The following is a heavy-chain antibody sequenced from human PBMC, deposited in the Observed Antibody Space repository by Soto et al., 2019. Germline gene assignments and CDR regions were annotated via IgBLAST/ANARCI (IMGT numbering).Heavy chain of an antibody. Sequence: GGSLRLSCAASGFIVSSNYMSWVRQAPGKGLEWVSVIYSGGSTYYADSVKGRFTISRDNSKNTQYLQMNSLRAEDTAVYYCARDRCISTSCLYFDYWGQGTLVTVSS. V-gene: IGHV3-66*01. CDR1: GFIVSSNY. J-gene: IGHJ4*02. CDR3: ARDRCISTSCLYFDY. CDR2: IYSGGST. D-gene: IGHD2-2*01.